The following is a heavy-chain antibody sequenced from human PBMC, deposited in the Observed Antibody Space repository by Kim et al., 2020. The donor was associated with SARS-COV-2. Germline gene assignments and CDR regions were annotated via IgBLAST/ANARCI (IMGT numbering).Heavy chain of an antibody. Sequence: GGSLRLSCAASGFTFSSFGMHWVRQAPGKGLEWVAVISYDGSNKYYADSVKGRFTISRDNSKNTLYLQMNSLRAEDTAVYYCAGYGVIYYGLDVCGQGTTVTVSS. V-gene: IGHV3-30*03. CDR1: GFTFSSFG. D-gene: IGHD4-17*01. CDR3: AGYGVIYYGLDV. CDR2: ISYDGSNK. J-gene: IGHJ6*02.